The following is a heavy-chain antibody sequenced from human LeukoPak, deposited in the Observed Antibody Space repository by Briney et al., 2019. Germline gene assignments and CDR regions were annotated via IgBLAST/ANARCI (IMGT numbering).Heavy chain of an antibody. CDR3: ASSFITMVRGVD. J-gene: IGHJ4*02. V-gene: IGHV4-59*08. CDR2: IYYSGST. Sequence: SETLSLTCTVSGGSISSYYWGWIRQPPGKGLEWIGYIYYSGSTNYNPSLKSRVTISVDTSKNQFSLKLSSVTAADTAVYYCASSFITMVRGVDWGQGTLVTVSS. CDR1: GGSISSYY. D-gene: IGHD3-10*01.